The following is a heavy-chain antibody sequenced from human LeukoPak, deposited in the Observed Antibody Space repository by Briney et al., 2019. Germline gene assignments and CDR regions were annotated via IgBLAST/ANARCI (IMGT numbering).Heavy chain of an antibody. CDR2: ISSSSSYI. Sequence: PGGSLRLSCAASGFTSSSYSMNWVRQAPGKGLEWVSSISSSSSYIYYADSVKGRFTISRDNSKNTLYLQMNSLRAEDTAVYYCAKGSYYLYYFDYWGQGTLVTVSS. CDR3: AKGSYYLYYFDY. V-gene: IGHV3-21*04. J-gene: IGHJ4*02. D-gene: IGHD3-10*01. CDR1: GFTSSSYS.